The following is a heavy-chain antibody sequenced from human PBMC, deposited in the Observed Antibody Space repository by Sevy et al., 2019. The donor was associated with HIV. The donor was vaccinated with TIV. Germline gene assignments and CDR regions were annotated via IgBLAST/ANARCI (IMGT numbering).Heavy chain of an antibody. CDR1: GFAFYDYS. J-gene: IGHJ4*02. CDR3: ARVGCTRPHDY. D-gene: IGHD2-8*01. CDR2: LSFGCGKI. Sequence: GGSLRLSCAASGFAFYDYSMSWIRQAPGKGLEWVATLSFGCGKINYADSVKGRFTISRANSKNSFYLQMDNLRVEDTALYYCARVGCTRPHDYWGQGTRVTVSS. V-gene: IGHV3-23*01.